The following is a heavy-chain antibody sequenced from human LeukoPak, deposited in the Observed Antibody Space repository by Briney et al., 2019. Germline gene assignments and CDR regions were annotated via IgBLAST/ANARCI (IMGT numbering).Heavy chain of an antibody. J-gene: IGHJ6*03. CDR1: GFTFSSYW. V-gene: IGHV3-7*01. D-gene: IGHD6-19*01. CDR3: AREDSSGWIYYYMDV. Sequence: GGSLRLSCAAPGFTFSSYWMSWVRQAPGKGLEWVGNIKQDGSERYYVDSVKDRFTISRDNAKNSLYLQLNYLRDEDTAVYYCAREDSSGWIYYYMDVWGKGTTVTVSS. CDR2: IKQDGSER.